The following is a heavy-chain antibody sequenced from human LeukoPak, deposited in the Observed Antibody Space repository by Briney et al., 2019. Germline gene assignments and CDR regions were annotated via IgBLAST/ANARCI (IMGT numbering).Heavy chain of an antibody. J-gene: IGHJ4*02. D-gene: IGHD3-3*01. Sequence: PSETLSLTCTVSGGSISSGDYYWSWIRQPPGKGLEWIGYIYYSGSTYYNPPLKSRVTISVDTSKNQFSLKLSSVTAADTAVYYCARGTPGRYDFWSGYSVWGQGTLVTVSS. CDR2: IYYSGST. CDR3: ARGTPGRYDFWSGYSV. CDR1: GGSISSGDYY. V-gene: IGHV4-30-4*08.